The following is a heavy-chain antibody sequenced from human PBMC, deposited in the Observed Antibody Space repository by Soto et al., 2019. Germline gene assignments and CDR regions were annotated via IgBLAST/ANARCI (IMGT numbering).Heavy chain of an antibody. CDR3: ATRDSARDYYYYGMDV. D-gene: IGHD6-6*01. CDR1: GYTITELS. V-gene: IGHV1-24*01. CDR2: FDPEDGET. J-gene: IGHJ6*02. Sequence: ASVKVSCTVSGYTITELSMHWVRQAPGKGLEWMGGFDPEDGETIYAQKFQGRVTMTEDTSTDTAYMELSSLRSEDTAVYYCATRDSARDYYYYGMDVWGQGTTVTVSS.